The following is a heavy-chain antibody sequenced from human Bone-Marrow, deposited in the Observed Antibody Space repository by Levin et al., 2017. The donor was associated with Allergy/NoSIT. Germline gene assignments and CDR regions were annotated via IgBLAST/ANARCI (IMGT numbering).Heavy chain of an antibody. V-gene: IGHV4-59*01. D-gene: IGHD3-3*01. CDR3: ARARGGLRFLEWPYYFDS. Sequence: SQTLSLTCSVSGDSISNYYWSWIRQPPGQGLEWIGYMSHSGSAKYNPSLKSRVAISVDTSKNQFSLNVTSVIPADAAVYFCARARGGLRFLEWPYYFDSWGQGTLVTVSS. J-gene: IGHJ4*02. CDR1: GDSISNYY. CDR2: MSHSGSA.